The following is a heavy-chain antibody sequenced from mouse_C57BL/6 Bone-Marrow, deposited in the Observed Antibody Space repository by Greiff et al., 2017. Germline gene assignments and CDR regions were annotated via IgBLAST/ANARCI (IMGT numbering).Heavy chain of an antibody. CDR1: GFTFRSYA. J-gene: IGHJ4*01. CDR3: ARVYYYAMDY. V-gene: IGHV5-4*01. CDR2: ISDGGSYT. Sequence: EVQLVESGGGLVKPGGSLKLSCAASGFTFRSYAMSWVRQTPEKTLEWVATISDGGSYTYYPDNVKGRFTISRDNAKNNLYLQMSHLKSEDTAMYYCARVYYYAMDYWGQGTSVTVSS.